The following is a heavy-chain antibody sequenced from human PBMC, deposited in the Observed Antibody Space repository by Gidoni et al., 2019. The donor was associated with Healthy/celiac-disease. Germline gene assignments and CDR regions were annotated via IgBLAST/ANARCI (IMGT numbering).Heavy chain of an antibody. CDR1: GFTFSSYA. D-gene: IGHD4-17*01. J-gene: IGHJ4*02. CDR2: ISGSGGST. CDR3: ASFGLRTPGL. Sequence: EVQLLSSGLGLVQPGGSLRLSCASSGFTFSSYAMSWVRQAPGKGLEWVSAISGSGGSTYYADSVKGRFTISRDKSKNTLYLQMNSLRAEDTAVYYCASFGLRTPGLWGQGTLVTVSS. V-gene: IGHV3-23*01.